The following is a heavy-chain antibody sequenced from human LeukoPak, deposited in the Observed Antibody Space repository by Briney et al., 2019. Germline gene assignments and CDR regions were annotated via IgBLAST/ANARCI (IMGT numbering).Heavy chain of an antibody. D-gene: IGHD4-17*01. V-gene: IGHV3-23*01. CDR1: GLPFSDA. Sequence: GGSLRLSCAASGLPFSDAWMSWVRQAPGKGLEWVSAISGSGGSTYYADSVKGRFTISRDNSKNTLYLQMNSLRAEDTAVYYCAKAPNPPYGDYSNDYWGQGTLVTVSS. J-gene: IGHJ4*02. CDR3: AKAPNPPYGDYSNDY. CDR2: ISGSGGST.